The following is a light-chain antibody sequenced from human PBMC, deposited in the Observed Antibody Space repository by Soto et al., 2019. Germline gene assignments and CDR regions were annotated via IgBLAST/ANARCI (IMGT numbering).Light chain of an antibody. CDR2: GAS. CDR1: QSVSSNY. J-gene: IGKJ1*01. CDR3: HQYGSAPWT. V-gene: IGKV3-20*01. Sequence: VVLTQSPGTLSLSPGERGALSCRASQSVSSNYVAWYQQKPGQAPRLLISGASHRATGTSDRFRGSGSGTDFTLTITRLEPEDFAVYYCHQYGSAPWTFCQGTKV.